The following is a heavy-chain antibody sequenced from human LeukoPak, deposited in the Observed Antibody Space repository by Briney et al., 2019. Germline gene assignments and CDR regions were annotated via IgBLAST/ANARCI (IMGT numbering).Heavy chain of an antibody. CDR1: GGSISSYY. V-gene: IGHV4-59*01. D-gene: IGHD3-22*01. CDR3: ARGNYDNSGYYQNYFDY. J-gene: IGHJ4*02. CDR2: VYYSGST. Sequence: SETLSPTCTVSGGSISSYYWSWIRQPPGKGLEWIGYVYYSGSTNYNPSLKSRVTISVDTSKNQFSLKLSSVTAADTAVYYCARGNYDNSGYYQNYFDYWGQGTLVTVSS.